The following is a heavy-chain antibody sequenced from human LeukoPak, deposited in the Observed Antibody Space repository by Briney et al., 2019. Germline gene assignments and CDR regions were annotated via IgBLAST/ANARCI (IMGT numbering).Heavy chain of an antibody. D-gene: IGHD1-26*01. CDR3: ARVWELSFDY. J-gene: IGHJ4*02. Sequence: GGSLRLSCAASGFTVSTDHMSWVRQAPGKGLEWVAVSYSGGSRYHAESVKGRFTISRDSSKNMLYLRMNSLRAEDTAVYYCARVWELSFDYWGQGTLVTVSS. V-gene: IGHV3-53*01. CDR1: GFTVSTDH. CDR2: SYSGGSR.